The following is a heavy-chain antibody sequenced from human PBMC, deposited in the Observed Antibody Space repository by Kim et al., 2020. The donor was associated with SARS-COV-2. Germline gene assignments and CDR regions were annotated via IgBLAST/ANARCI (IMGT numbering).Heavy chain of an antibody. CDR1: GYTFTDYY. Sequence: ASVKVSCKASGYTFTDYYMHWVRQVPGQGLEWMGRINPNSGGAKYAQKFQGRVTVTRDTSISTVYMELSRLRSDDTAVYYCARDNIEVTQRRLDYWGQGTLVTVSS. CDR3: ARDNIEVTQRRLDY. J-gene: IGHJ4*02. V-gene: IGHV1-2*06. CDR2: INPNSGGA. D-gene: IGHD4-4*01.